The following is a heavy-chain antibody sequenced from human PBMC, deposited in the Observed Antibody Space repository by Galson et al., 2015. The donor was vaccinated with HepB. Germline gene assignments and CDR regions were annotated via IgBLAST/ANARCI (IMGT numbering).Heavy chain of an antibody. J-gene: IGHJ6*02. CDR3: ARDGAGGDYYYGMDV. Sequence: LRLSCATSGFTFSSFAMTWVRQAPGKGLEWIGYIYYSGSTNYNPSLKSRVTISVDTSKNQFSLKLSSVTAADTAVYYCARDGAGGDYYYGMDVWGQGTTVTVSS. CDR1: GFTFSSFA. D-gene: IGHD3-10*01. CDR2: IYYSGST. V-gene: IGHV4-59*01.